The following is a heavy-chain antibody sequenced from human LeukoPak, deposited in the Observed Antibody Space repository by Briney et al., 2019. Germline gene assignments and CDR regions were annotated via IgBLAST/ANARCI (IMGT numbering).Heavy chain of an antibody. J-gene: IGHJ4*02. D-gene: IGHD3-22*01. V-gene: IGHV4-34*01. CDR3: ARGTKYYYDSSGYYYYFDY. CDR2: INHSGST. CDR1: GGSFSGYY. Sequence: KPSETLSLTCAVYGGSFSGYYGSWIRQPPGKGLEWIGEINHSGSTNYNPSLKSRVTISVDTSKNQFSLKLSSVTAADTAVYYCARGTKYYYDSSGYYYYFDYWGQGTLVTVSS.